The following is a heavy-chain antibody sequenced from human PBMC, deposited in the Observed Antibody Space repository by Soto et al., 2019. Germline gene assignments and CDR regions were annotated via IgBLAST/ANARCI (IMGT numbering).Heavy chain of an antibody. V-gene: IGHV3-48*02. J-gene: IGHJ5*02. Sequence: PGGSLRLSCAASGFTFNRYNINWIRQAPGKGLEWVSYINSASRTIYYADSVKGRFTISRDNAKNSLYLQMNSLREEGTAVYYCAPGSSWFDPWGHGTLVTVSS. CDR1: GFTFNRYN. CDR3: APGSSWFDP. CDR2: INSASRTI.